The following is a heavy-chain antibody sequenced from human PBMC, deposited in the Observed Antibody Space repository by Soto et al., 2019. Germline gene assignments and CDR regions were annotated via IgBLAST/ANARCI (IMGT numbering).Heavy chain of an antibody. CDR1: GFSLSNARMG. Sequence: GSGPTLVNPTETLTLTCTVSGFSLSNARMGVSWIRQPPGKALEWLAHIFSNDEKSYSTSLKSRLTISKDTSKSQVVLTMTNMDPVDTATYYCARAKYQLLLTNWLDPWGQGTLVTVSS. V-gene: IGHV2-26*01. J-gene: IGHJ5*02. D-gene: IGHD2-2*01. CDR3: ARAKYQLLLTNWLDP. CDR2: IFSNDEK.